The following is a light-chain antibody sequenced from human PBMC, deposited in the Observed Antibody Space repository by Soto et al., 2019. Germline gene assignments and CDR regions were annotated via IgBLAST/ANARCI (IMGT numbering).Light chain of an antibody. CDR3: ASWDDSLNVYV. CDR2: YND. V-gene: IGLV1-36*01. CDR1: NSNIGNNE. J-gene: IGLJ1*01. Sequence: QSALTQPPSVSEAPRQRVTISCSGSNSNIGNNEVSWYQQLSGKAPKLLIFYNDLLPSGVSDRFSGSKSGTSASLAISGLQSEDEADYYCASWDDSLNVYVFGTGTKVTVL.